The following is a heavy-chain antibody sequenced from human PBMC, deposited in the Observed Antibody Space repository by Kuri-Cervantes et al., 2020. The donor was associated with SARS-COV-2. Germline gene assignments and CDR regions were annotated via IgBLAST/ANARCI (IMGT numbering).Heavy chain of an antibody. CDR1: GFTFSSYA. J-gene: IGHJ6*03. CDR2: ISGSGGST. D-gene: IGHD4-11*01. V-gene: IGHV3-23*01. Sequence: GESLKISCAASGFTFSSYAMSWVRQAPGKGLEWVSAISGSGGSTYYADSVKGRFTISRDNSKNTLYLQMNSLRAEDTAVYYCARVRATVPNYYYYYYYMDVWGEGTTVTVSS. CDR3: ARVRATVPNYYYYYYYMDV.